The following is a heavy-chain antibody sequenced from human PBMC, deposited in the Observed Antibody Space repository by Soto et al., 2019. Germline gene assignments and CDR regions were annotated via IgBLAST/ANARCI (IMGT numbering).Heavy chain of an antibody. D-gene: IGHD3-3*02. CDR3: VKDEGIEAMDV. Sequence: PDGTMRLSCVTSGFTFSRNTMNWVRQAPGKGLEWVASITSSGSYVYYADSVKGRFSASRDNAKNSLSLQMDSLRPDDTAIYFCVKDEGIEAMDVWGQGTTVTVSS. CDR1: GFTFSRNT. J-gene: IGHJ6*02. V-gene: IGHV3-21*01. CDR2: ITSSGSYV.